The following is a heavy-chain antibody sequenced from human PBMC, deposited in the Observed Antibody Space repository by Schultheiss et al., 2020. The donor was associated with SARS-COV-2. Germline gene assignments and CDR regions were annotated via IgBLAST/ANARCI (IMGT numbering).Heavy chain of an antibody. Sequence: SETLSLTCTVSGGSISSGSYYWSWIRQPPGKGLEWIGYIYYSGSTNYNPSLKSRVTISVDTSKNQFSLKLSSVTAADTDVYYCARAQWLRGDFDYWGQGTLVTVSS. D-gene: IGHD5-12*01. CDR2: IYYSGST. J-gene: IGHJ4*02. V-gene: IGHV4-61*01. CDR3: ARAQWLRGDFDY. CDR1: GGSISSGSYY.